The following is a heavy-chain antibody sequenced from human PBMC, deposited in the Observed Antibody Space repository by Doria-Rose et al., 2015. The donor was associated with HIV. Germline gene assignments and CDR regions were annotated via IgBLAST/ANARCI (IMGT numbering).Heavy chain of an antibody. CDR1: GGSISHYY. V-gene: IGHV4-59*01. Sequence: QVQLVESGPGLVKPSDNLSLTCSVSGGSISHYYWSWIRQTPGKGLEYIGDIYYTGSTNYSPSLKSRVSISIDTSKNKFSLRLSSVTAADTAVYYCARVLSGTYDYWGQGTLVTVSS. CDR3: ARVLSGTYDY. J-gene: IGHJ4*02. D-gene: IGHD1-26*01. CDR2: IYYTGST.